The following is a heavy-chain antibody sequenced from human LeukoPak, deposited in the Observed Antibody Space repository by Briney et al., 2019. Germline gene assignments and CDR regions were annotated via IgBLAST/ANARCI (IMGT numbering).Heavy chain of an antibody. D-gene: IGHD3-9*01. J-gene: IGHJ4*02. CDR3: ASPDTPRAVSHSGDWYYFDY. V-gene: IGHV3-23*01. CDR2: IRASGDTT. Sequence: PGGSLRLSCAASGFTFNTFAMSWVRQAPGKGLEWVSVIRASGDTTYYADSVKGRFTISRDNFKNTLFLQMNSLRDEDTAVYFCASPDTPRAVSHSGDWYYFDYWGQGTLVTVSS. CDR1: GFTFNTFA.